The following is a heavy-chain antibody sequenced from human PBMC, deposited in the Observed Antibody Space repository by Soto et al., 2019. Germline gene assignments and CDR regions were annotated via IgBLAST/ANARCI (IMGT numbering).Heavy chain of an antibody. J-gene: IGHJ4*02. Sequence: DSVKVSCKVSGYTLITYGSSGVRQAPGQGLEWMGWINTYNGATNYAQNLQGRVTMTTDTSTNTAYMDLRSLRSDDTAVYYCARYCSRGSCHKGIPDYWGQGTLVTVSP. D-gene: IGHD2-15*01. CDR3: ARYCSRGSCHKGIPDY. V-gene: IGHV1-18*01. CDR2: INTYNGAT. CDR1: GYTLITYG.